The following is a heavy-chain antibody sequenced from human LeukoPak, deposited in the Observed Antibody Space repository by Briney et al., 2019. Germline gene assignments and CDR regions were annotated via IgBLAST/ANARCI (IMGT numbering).Heavy chain of an antibody. CDR3: AKDRSPTGSYYGMDV. CDR1: GFTFSTYG. CDR2: ISFDGRNK. D-gene: IGHD1-1*01. Sequence: GGSLRLSRAAPGFTFSTYGMHWVRQTPDKGLEWVAVISFDGRNKYYADSVKGRFTISRDTSNNTLYLQMNSLRAEDAAVYYCAKDRSPTGSYYGMDVWGQGTTVIVSS. J-gene: IGHJ6*02. V-gene: IGHV3-30*18.